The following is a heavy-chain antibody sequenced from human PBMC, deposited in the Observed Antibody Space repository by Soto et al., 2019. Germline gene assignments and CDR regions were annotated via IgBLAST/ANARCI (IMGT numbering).Heavy chain of an antibody. J-gene: IGHJ4*02. CDR1: GFAFSTYS. CDR2: ITSSGTKK. V-gene: IGHV3-21*01. D-gene: IGHD2-2*01. Sequence: GGSLRLSCAGSGFAFSTYSINWVRQAPGKGLEWVSSITSSGTKKYYADSVKGRFTISRDNANNSVSLQMNSLRAEDTAVYYCARFSCNSINCYKLDFWGQGTLVTVSS. CDR3: ARFSCNSINCYKLDF.